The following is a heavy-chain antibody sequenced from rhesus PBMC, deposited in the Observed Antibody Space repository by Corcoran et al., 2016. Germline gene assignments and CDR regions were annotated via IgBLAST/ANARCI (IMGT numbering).Heavy chain of an antibody. CDR1: GFTFSDYY. Sequence: EVQLVESGGGLAKPGGSLRLSCAASGFTFSDYYMDWVRQAPGKGLEWVSRISNGGGSTWYADSVKGRFTIARENAKNTLYLQMNSLRAEDTAVYYCARRGYSNYGNYFDYWGQGVLVTVSS. D-gene: IGHD4-23*01. V-gene: IGHV3-178*01. CDR3: ARRGYSNYGNYFDY. J-gene: IGHJ4*01. CDR2: ISNGGGST.